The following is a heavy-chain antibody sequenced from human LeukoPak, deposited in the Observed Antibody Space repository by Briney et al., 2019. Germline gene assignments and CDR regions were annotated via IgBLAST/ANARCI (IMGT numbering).Heavy chain of an antibody. CDR2: INTTTGNP. Sequence: ASVKVSCKASGYSFTSYAINWVRQAPGQGLEWMGWINTTTGNPTYAQGFTGRFVFSVDTSVSTAYLQIGSLKAEDTAVYYCAREWELLADYWGQGTLVTVSS. CDR3: AREWELLADY. D-gene: IGHD1-26*01. CDR1: GYSFTSYA. V-gene: IGHV7-4-1*01. J-gene: IGHJ4*02.